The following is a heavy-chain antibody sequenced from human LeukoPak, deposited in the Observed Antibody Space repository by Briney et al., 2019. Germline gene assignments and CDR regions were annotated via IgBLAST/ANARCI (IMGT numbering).Heavy chain of an antibody. V-gene: IGHV1-2*06. D-gene: IGHD3-22*01. J-gene: IGHJ4*02. CDR1: AYSFTDYY. CDR3: ARSSPTYYFDSSGYYYGDY. Sequence: GASVKVSCKASAYSFTDYYIHWVRQAPGQGLEWMGRINPNTGVTGYAQIFKGRVTMTRDTSISTAYMELSRLGSDDTAVYYCARSSPTYYFDSSGYYYGDYWGQGTLVTVSS. CDR2: INPNTGVT.